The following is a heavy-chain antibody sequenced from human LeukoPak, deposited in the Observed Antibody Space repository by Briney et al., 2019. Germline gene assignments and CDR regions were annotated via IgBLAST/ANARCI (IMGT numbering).Heavy chain of an antibody. Sequence: ASVKVSCKASGYTFTGYYMHWVRQAPGQGLEWMGWINPNRGGTNYAQKFQGRVTMTRDTSINTAYMELSRLTSDDTAVYYCARDTMTRHWFDPWGQGTLVTVSS. CDR2: INPNRGGT. D-gene: IGHD3-22*01. CDR3: ARDTMTRHWFDP. CDR1: GYTFTGYY. J-gene: IGHJ5*02. V-gene: IGHV1-2*02.